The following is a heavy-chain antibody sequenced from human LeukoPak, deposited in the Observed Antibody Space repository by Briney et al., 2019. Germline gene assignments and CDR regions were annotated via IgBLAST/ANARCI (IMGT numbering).Heavy chain of an antibody. D-gene: IGHD3-10*01. CDR1: GFTFSSYS. CDR3: ARDAVVNYYGSGSPYDY. CDR2: ISSSSTTI. Sequence: GGSLRLSCAASGFTFSSYSMMWVRQAPGKGLEWVSYISSSSTTIHYADSVKGRFTISRDNAKNSVYLQMNSLRVEDTAVYYCARDAVVNYYGSGSPYDYWGQGMLVIVSS. V-gene: IGHV3-48*01. J-gene: IGHJ4*02.